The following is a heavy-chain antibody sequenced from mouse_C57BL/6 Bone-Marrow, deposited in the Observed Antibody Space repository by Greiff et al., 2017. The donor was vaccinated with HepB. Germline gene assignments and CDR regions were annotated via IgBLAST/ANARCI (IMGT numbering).Heavy chain of an antibody. CDR1: GYSITSGYY. J-gene: IGHJ4*01. D-gene: IGHD5-1-1*01. Sequence: VQLKESGPGLVKPSQSLSLTCSVTGYSITSGYYWNWIRQFPGNKLEWMGYISYDGSNNYNPSLKNRISITRDTSKNQFFLKLNSVTTEDTATYYCARDLIPPEGAMDYWGQGTSVTVSS. CDR2: ISYDGSN. CDR3: ARDLIPPEGAMDY. V-gene: IGHV3-6*01.